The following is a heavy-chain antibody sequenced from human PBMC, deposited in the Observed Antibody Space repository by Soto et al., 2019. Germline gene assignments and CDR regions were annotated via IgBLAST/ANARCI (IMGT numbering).Heavy chain of an antibody. V-gene: IGHV3-48*03. D-gene: IGHD2-2*01. CDR3: ARGRYALGV. J-gene: IGHJ6*02. CDR2: ITSGGTVF. CDR1: GFNVGDYE. Sequence: GGSLRLSCAASGFNVGDYEMNWFRQAPGRGLEWISMITSGGTVFYYADSVRGRFAISRDDTENSLYLQMDSLRVEDTALYYCARGRYALGVWGQGTTVTVSS.